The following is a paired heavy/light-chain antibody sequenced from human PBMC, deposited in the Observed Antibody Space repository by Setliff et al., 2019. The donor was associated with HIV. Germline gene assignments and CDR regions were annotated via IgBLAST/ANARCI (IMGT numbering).Heavy chain of an antibody. CDR1: GFIFSNYV. CDR2: ISDGGGRT. V-gene: IGHV3-23*01. D-gene: IGHD3-22*01. Sequence: EVQLLESGGGLVQPGGSLRLSCAASGFIFSNYVMSWVRHAPGKGLESVSAISDGGGRTFYADFVKGRFTISRDNSKNTLYLQMNSLRAEDTAVYYCAKDWPFDSGDPGWGQGTLVTVSS. J-gene: IGHJ4*02. CDR3: AKDWPFDSGDPG.
Light chain of an antibody. V-gene: IGKV3-15*01. CDR1: QSVSTN. CDR3: HQYHNWLRS. CDR2: GAS. Sequence: EIVVTQSPTTLSVSPGERATLSCRASQSVSTNLAWFQHKIGQAPRLLIYGASTRATGIPARFSGSGSGTEFTLTISSLQSEDFAVYYCHQYHNWLRSFGQGTKLEIK. J-gene: IGKJ2*03.